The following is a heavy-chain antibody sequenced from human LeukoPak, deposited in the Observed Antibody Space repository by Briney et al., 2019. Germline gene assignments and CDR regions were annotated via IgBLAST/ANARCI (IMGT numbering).Heavy chain of an antibody. CDR1: GFTFSSYS. CDR2: ISSSSTI. D-gene: IGHD2-15*01. CDR3: ARGYCSGGSCSDDAFDI. Sequence: GGSLRLSCAASGFTFSSYSMNWVRQAPGKGLEWVSYISSSSTIYYADSVKGRFTISRDNAKNSLYLQMNSLRAGDTAVYYCARGYCSGGSCSDDAFDIWGQGTMVTVSS. J-gene: IGHJ3*02. V-gene: IGHV3-48*04.